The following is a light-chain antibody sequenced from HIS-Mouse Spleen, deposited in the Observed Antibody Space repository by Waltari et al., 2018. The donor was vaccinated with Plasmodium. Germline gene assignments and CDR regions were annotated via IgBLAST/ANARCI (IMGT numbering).Light chain of an antibody. CDR3: SSYTSSSTV. V-gene: IGLV2-14*01. J-gene: IGLJ3*02. Sequence: GTSSDVGGYNYVSWYQQHPGKAPKLMIYEVSNRPSGVSNRFSGSKSGNTASLTISGLQAEDEADYYCSSYTSSSTVFGGGTKLTVL. CDR1: SSDVGGYNY. CDR2: EVS.